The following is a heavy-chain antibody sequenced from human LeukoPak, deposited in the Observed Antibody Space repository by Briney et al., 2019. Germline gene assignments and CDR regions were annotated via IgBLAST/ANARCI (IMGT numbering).Heavy chain of an antibody. CDR1: GGSISTYY. Sequence: SETLSLTCDVSGGSISTYYWSWIRQPPGKGLEWIGYNYNSGTTNYNPSLRSRVTVSVDRSKNQFSLRLTSVTAADTAVYYCARERASGGPHFDHWGRGILVTVSS. D-gene: IGHD2-15*01. CDR3: ARERASGGPHFDH. J-gene: IGHJ4*02. V-gene: IGHV4-59*01. CDR2: NYNSGTT.